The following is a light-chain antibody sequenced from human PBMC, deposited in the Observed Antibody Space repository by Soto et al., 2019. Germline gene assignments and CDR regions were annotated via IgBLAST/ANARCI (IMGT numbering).Light chain of an antibody. Sequence: EVVMTQSPATLSVSPGERATPSCRASQSVSSDLAWYQHKPGQAPRLLIYGASSRATGIPVRFSGSGSGTEFTLTISSLQSEDVAVYYCQHYKNRPLTFGGGTKVEIK. CDR1: QSVSSD. CDR2: GAS. V-gene: IGKV3-15*01. CDR3: QHYKNRPLT. J-gene: IGKJ4*01.